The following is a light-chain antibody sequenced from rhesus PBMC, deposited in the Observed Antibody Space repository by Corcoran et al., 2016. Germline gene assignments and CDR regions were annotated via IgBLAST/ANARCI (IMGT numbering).Light chain of an antibody. V-gene: IGKV1-21*01. CDR3: QQYDSAPYS. CDR1: QAISRW. CDR2: TAS. Sequence: DIQMTQSPSSLSASVGDRVTITCRTSQAISRWLDWYQQKPGKAPKLLIYTASSLQSGVPLRFSGSGSGTDFTLTISSLQPEDFATYYCQQYDSAPYSFGQGTKVEI. J-gene: IGKJ2*01.